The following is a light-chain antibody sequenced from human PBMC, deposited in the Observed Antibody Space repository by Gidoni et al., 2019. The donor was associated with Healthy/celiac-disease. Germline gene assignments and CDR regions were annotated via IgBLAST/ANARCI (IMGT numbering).Light chain of an antibody. V-gene: IGKV3-11*01. Sequence: EIVLTPSSATLSLSPGERATLYCSASQSVSSYLAWYQQKPGQAPRLLIYDAANRATGIPARFSGSGSGTDFTLTISSLEPEDFAVYYCQQRSNWPPITFGQGTRLEIK. CDR1: QSVSSY. CDR3: QQRSNWPPIT. J-gene: IGKJ5*01. CDR2: DAA.